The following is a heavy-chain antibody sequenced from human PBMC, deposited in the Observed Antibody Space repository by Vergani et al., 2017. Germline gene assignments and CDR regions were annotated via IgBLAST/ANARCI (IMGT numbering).Heavy chain of an antibody. J-gene: IGHJ3*02. V-gene: IGHV4-59*01. CDR1: GGSISSYY. CDR3: ARDAHGVPDAFDI. CDR2: IYYSGST. D-gene: IGHD3-10*01. Sequence: QVQLQESGPGLVKPSETLSLTCTVSGGSISSYYWSWIRQPPGKGLEWIGYIYYSGSTNYNPSLKSRVTISVDTSKNQFSLKLSSVTAADTAVYYCARDAHGVPDAFDIWGQGTMVTVSS.